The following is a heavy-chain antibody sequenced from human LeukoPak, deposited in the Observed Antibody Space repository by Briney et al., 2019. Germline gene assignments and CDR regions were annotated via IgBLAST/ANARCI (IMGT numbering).Heavy chain of an antibody. CDR2: ISSSSSYI. J-gene: IGHJ4*02. V-gene: IGHV3-21*01. D-gene: IGHD1-1*01. CDR3: ASSQFLGTFDY. CDR1: GFTFSSYS. Sequence: PGASLRLSCAASGFTFSSYSMNWVRQAPGKGLEWVSSISSSSSYIYYADSVKGRFTISRDNAKNSLYLQMNSLRAEDTAVYYCASSQFLGTFDYWGQGTLVTVSS.